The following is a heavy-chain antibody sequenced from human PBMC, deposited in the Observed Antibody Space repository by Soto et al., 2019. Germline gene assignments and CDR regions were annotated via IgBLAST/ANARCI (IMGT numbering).Heavy chain of an antibody. D-gene: IGHD3-10*01. CDR3: ASFITKSGADDALDF. CDR1: GYSFTSYW. Sequence: GESLKISCKGSGYSFTSYWIGWVRQMPGKGLEWMGIIYPGDSDTRYSPSFQGQVTISADKSISTAYLQWSSLKASDTAMYYCASFITKSGADDALDFWLQAXMVTL. V-gene: IGHV5-51*01. CDR2: IYPGDSDT. J-gene: IGHJ3*01.